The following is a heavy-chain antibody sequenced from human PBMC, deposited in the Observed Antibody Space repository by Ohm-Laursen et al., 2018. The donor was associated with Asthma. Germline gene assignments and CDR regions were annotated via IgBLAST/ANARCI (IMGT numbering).Heavy chain of an antibody. CDR1: GFTFSSYG. Sequence: SLRLSCSASGFTFSSYGMHWVRPAPGKGREWVAVISHDGSNKYYADSVKGRFTISRDNSKNTLYLQMNSLRAEDKAVYCCAGDVMGWYLHAFDFWGQGTLVTVSS. CDR2: ISHDGSNK. J-gene: IGHJ4*02. D-gene: IGHD2-15*01. V-gene: IGHV3-30*03. CDR3: AGDVMGWYLHAFDF.